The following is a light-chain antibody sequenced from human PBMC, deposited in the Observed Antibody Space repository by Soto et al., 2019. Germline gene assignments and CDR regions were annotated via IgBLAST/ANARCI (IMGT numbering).Light chain of an antibody. CDR3: QAWDSNTVV. CDR1: KLGDKY. J-gene: IGLJ2*01. CDR2: KDN. V-gene: IGLV3-1*01. Sequence: SYELTQPPSVSVSPGQTASITCSGDKLGDKYVSWYQQKPGQSPVLVIYKDNKRPSGIPERFSGSNSGNRATLTISGTQSMDEAVYYCQAWDSNTVVFGGGTKVTVL.